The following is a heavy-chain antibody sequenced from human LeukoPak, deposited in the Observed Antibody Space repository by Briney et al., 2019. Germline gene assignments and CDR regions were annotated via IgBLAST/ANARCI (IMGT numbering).Heavy chain of an antibody. J-gene: IGHJ4*02. CDR1: GFTFSSYS. CDR3: AIIAVAHTGFDY. Sequence: GGSLSLYCAASGFTFSSYSMNWVRQAPGKGLEWVSSISSSSSYIYYADSVKGRFTISRDNAKNSLYLQMNSLRAEDTAVYYCAIIAVAHTGFDYWGQGTLVTVSS. V-gene: IGHV3-21*01. D-gene: IGHD6-19*01. CDR2: ISSSSSYI.